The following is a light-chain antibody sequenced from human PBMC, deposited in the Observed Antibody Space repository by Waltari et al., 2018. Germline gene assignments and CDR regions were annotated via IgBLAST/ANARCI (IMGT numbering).Light chain of an antibody. CDR1: GSDGGDSNF. CDR2: DVS. J-gene: IGLJ3*02. Sequence: QSALTQPRSVSGSPGQPVTISCTGTGSDGGDSNFDSWYQQHPAEAPKLVIYDVSERPSGVPDRFSGSKSGNSASLSVSGLQAEDEAVYYCCSYTGTWVFGGGTKLTVL. V-gene: IGLV2-11*01. CDR3: CSYTGTWV.